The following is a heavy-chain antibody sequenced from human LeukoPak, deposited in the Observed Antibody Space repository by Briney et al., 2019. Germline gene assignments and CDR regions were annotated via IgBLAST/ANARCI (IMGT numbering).Heavy chain of an antibody. CDR1: GFTFSSHN. D-gene: IGHD3-16*01. J-gene: IGHJ5*02. CDR2: ISSSSSYI. Sequence: GGSLRLSCAASGFTFSSHNMNWVRQAPGKGLEWVSSISSSSSYIYYADSVKGRFTISRDNAKNSLYLQMNSLRAEDTAVYYCARARLYDYALSWGQGTLVTVSS. CDR3: ARARLYDYALS. V-gene: IGHV3-21*01.